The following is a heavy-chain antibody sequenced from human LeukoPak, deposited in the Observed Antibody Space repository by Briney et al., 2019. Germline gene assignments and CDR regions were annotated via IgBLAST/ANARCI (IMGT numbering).Heavy chain of an antibody. CDR1: GFTFSSYE. CDR3: ARVLSGSYSY. D-gene: IGHD1-26*01. V-gene: IGHV3-48*03. Sequence: GGSLRLSCAASGFTFSSYEMNWVRQAPGEGLEWVSYISSSGSTIYYADSVKGRFTISRDNAKNSLYLQMNSLRAEDTAVYYCARVLSGSYSYWGQGTLVTVSS. J-gene: IGHJ4*02. CDR2: ISSSGSTI.